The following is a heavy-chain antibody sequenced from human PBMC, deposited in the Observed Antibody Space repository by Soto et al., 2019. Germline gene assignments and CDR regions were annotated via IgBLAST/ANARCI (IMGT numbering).Heavy chain of an antibody. Sequence: GGSLNLSCVTSGLTFGEYSMIWFRQAPGKGLEWVSFITSKRYGGKTEYAASVKGRFTISRDDSKSVAYLQMNSLRTDDTAVYYCSRLPPNNWGAPLDFWGQGTLVTVSS. CDR1: GLTFGEYS. J-gene: IGHJ4*02. D-gene: IGHD1-26*01. V-gene: IGHV3-49*03. CDR3: SRLPPNNWGAPLDF. CDR2: ITSKRYGGKT.